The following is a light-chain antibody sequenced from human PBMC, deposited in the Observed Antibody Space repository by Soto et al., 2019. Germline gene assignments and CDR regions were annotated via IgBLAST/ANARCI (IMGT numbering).Light chain of an antibody. J-gene: IGKJ4*01. CDR1: QNLLHSNGYNY. V-gene: IGKV2-28*01. CDR3: MQSLQTPLT. Sequence: DIVMTQSPLSLPVTAGEPASISCRSSQNLLHSNGYNYLDWYLQKPGQSPQHLIFLGSNRASGVPDRFRGSGSGTDFTLKTSRVEAEDVGVYYCMQSLQTPLTFGGGTKVESK. CDR2: LGS.